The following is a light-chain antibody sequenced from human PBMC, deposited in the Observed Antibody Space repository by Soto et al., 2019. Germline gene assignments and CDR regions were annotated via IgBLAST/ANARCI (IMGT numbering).Light chain of an antibody. Sequence: EIVLTQSPGTLSLSPGERATLSCRANLTITSRYLVWYQQRPGQAPRLLIYGASSRAPGVPDRFSGSGSGTDFTLTVSSLEPEDFSVYYCQPYGSSPWTFGQGTKVEIK. CDR1: LTITSRY. V-gene: IGKV3-20*01. CDR2: GAS. CDR3: QPYGSSPWT. J-gene: IGKJ1*01.